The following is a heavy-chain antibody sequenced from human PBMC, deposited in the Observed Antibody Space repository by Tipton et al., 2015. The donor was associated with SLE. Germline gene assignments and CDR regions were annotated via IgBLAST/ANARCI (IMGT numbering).Heavy chain of an antibody. CDR2: MDHSGIT. D-gene: IGHD3-10*01. CDR1: GGSFSGYY. CDR3: AREWGSTSY. J-gene: IGHJ4*02. Sequence: GLVKPSETLSLTCAVYGGSFSGYYWSWIRQPPGKGLEWIGEMDHSGITNYNPSLKSRVTISVETSKNHFSLTLSSVTAADTAVYYCAREWGSTSYWGQGTLVTVSS. V-gene: IGHV4-34*01.